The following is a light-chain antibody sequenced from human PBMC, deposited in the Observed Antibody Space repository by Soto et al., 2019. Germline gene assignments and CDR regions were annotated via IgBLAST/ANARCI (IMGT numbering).Light chain of an antibody. CDR3: QQTYNVPQT. CDR2: AAS. J-gene: IGKJ1*01. CDR1: QTIRAY. Sequence: DIHMTQFPSSLSASVGDRVTITCRASQTIRAYLNWFQQKPGKAPELLIYAASSLQSGFPPRFSGSVSGAEFTLTINSLQPEETATYYCQQTYNVPQTYGQGTKVEI. V-gene: IGKV1-39*01.